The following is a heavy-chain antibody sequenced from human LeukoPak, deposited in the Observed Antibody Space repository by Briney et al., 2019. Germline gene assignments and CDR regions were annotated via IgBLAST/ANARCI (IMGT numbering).Heavy chain of an antibody. CDR1: GDSISTGASY. CDR3: ARGRGYGYGVDY. Sequence: SETLSLTCDVSGDSISTGASYWSWIRQHPGKGLEFIGFIQSSGSTLYNPSLNTRVAISVDTSKNQFSLNLNSVTDADAAVYYCARGRGYGYGVDYWGQGTLVTVSS. J-gene: IGHJ4*02. V-gene: IGHV4-31*11. CDR2: IQSSGST. D-gene: IGHD5-18*01.